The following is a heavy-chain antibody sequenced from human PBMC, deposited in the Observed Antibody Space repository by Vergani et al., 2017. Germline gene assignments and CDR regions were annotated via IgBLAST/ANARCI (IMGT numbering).Heavy chain of an antibody. Sequence: QVQLQQWGAGLLKPSETLSLTCAVYGGSISSGGYSWSWIRQPPGKGLEWIGYIYHSGSTYYNPSLKSRVTISVDRSKNQFSLKLSSVTAADTAVYYCASQKPDYYDSSGYHDAFDIWGQGTMVTVSS. D-gene: IGHD3-22*01. CDR1: GGSISSGGYS. CDR2: IYHSGST. J-gene: IGHJ3*02. V-gene: IGHV4-30-2*01. CDR3: ASQKPDYYDSSGYHDAFDI.